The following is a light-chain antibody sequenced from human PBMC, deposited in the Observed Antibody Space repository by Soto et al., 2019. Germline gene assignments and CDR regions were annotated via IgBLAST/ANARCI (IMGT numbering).Light chain of an antibody. V-gene: IGKV3-15*01. CDR3: QQYDNWPPWT. CDR1: QSVSTN. Sequence: EIVMAQSPATLSVSPGERATLSCRASQSVSTNVAWYQQKPRQAPRLLIYGASTRATGIPARFSGSGSGTEFTLTIGSLLSEDFAVYYCQQYDNWPPWTFGQGTKVDIK. CDR2: GAS. J-gene: IGKJ1*01.